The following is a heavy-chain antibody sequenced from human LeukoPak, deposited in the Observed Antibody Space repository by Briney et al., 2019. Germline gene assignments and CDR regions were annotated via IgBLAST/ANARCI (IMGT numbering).Heavy chain of an antibody. CDR1: GFTFSSYG. J-gene: IGHJ4*02. CDR2: ISGSGGST. CDR3: AKVFQKYCSSTSCYADY. Sequence: GGSLRLSCAAFGFTFSSYGMNWVRQAPGKGLEWVSAISGSGGSTYYADSVKGRFTISRDNSKNTLYLQMNSLRAEDTAVYYCAKVFQKYCSSTSCYADYWGQGTLVTVSS. D-gene: IGHD2-2*01. V-gene: IGHV3-23*01.